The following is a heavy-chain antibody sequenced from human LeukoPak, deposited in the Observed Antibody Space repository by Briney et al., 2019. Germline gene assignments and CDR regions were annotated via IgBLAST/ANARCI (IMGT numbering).Heavy chain of an antibody. CDR3: ARVTRSGGSYYYYGMDV. J-gene: IGHJ6*02. V-gene: IGHV1-18*01. CDR2: ISAYNGNT. Sequence: ASVKVSCKASGYTFTSYGISWVRQAPGQGLEWMGWISAYNGNTNYAQKLQGRVTMTTDTSTSTAYMELRSLRSEDTAVYYCARVTRSGGSYYYYGMDVWGQGTTVTVSS. CDR1: GYTFTSYG. D-gene: IGHD2-15*01.